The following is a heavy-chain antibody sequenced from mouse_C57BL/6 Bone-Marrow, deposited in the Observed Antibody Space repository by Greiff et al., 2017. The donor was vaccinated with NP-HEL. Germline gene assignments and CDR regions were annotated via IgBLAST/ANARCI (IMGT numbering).Heavy chain of an antibody. CDR3: TGLYYYGSSSYWYFDV. Sequence: EVKLQESGGGLVQPGGSMKLSCVASGFTFSNYWMNWVRQSPEKGLEWVAQIRLKSDNYATHYAESVKGRFTISRDDSKSSVYLQMNNLRAEDTGIYYCTGLYYYGSSSYWYFDVWGTGTTVTVSS. V-gene: IGHV6-3*01. CDR2: IRLKSDNYAT. J-gene: IGHJ1*03. D-gene: IGHD1-1*01. CDR1: GFTFSNYW.